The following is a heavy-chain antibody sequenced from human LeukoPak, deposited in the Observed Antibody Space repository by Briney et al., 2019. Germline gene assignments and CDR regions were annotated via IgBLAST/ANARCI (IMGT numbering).Heavy chain of an antibody. CDR2: INPNSGGT. CDR1: GYTFTGYY. J-gene: IGHJ5*02. Sequence: ASVKVSCKASGYTFTGYYMHWVRQAPGHGLEWMGWINPNSGGTNYAQKFQGRVTMTRDTSISTGYMELSRLRSDDTAVYYCARDKAPSGWHKRWWFDPWGQGTLVTVSS. CDR3: ARDKAPSGWHKRWWFDP. V-gene: IGHV1-2*02. D-gene: IGHD6-19*01.